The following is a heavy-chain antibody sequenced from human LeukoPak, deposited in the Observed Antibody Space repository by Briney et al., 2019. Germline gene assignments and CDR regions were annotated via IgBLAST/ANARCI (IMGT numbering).Heavy chain of an antibody. CDR1: GFTFSSYE. CDR3: ARDELGGAFDI. D-gene: IGHD1-7*01. CDR2: ISSSSSTI. Sequence: PGGSLRLSCAASGFTFSSYEMNWVRQAPGKGLEWVSYISSSSSTIYYADSVKGRFTISRDNAKNSLYLQMNSLRAEDTAVYYCARDELGGAFDIWGQGTMVTVSS. V-gene: IGHV3-48*03. J-gene: IGHJ3*02.